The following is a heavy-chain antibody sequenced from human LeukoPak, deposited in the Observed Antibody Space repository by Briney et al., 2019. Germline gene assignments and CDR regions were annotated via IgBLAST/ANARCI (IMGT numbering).Heavy chain of an antibody. CDR2: IKQDGSKK. J-gene: IGHJ5*02. Sequence: GGSLRLSYAASGFTFSSYWMSWVRQAPGKGLEWVANIKQDGSKKYYVDSVKGRFTISRDNAKNSLYLQMNSLRAEDTAVYYCARVPDYDFWSAPFDPWGQGTLVTVSS. CDR3: ARVPDYDFWSAPFDP. V-gene: IGHV3-7*01. CDR1: GFTFSSYW. D-gene: IGHD3-3*01.